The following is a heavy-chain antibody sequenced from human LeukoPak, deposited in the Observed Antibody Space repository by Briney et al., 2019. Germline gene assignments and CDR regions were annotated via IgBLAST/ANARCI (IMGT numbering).Heavy chain of an antibody. Sequence: GESLSLSCAASGFTFSSYAMSWVRQAPGKGLEWVSAISCSGGSTYYADSVKGRFTISRDNSKNTLYLQMNSLRAEDTAVYYCAKDRVYYYDSSGYYRPLGGFDYWGQGTLVTVSS. CDR1: GFTFSSYA. V-gene: IGHV3-23*01. J-gene: IGHJ4*02. CDR2: ISCSGGST. CDR3: AKDRVYYYDSSGYYRPLGGFDY. D-gene: IGHD3-22*01.